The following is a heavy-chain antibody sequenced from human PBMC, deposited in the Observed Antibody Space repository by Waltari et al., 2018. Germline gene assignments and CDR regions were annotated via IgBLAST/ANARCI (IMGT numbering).Heavy chain of an antibody. V-gene: IGHV1-2*02. CDR1: GYTFTGYY. J-gene: IGHJ6*04. CDR2: INPNSGGT. D-gene: IGHD6-13*01. CDR3: ARGVEQLRLPIGPMDV. Sequence: QVQLVQSGAEVKKPGASVKVSCKASGYTFTGYYMHWVRQAPGQGLGGWGWINPNSGGTNDAQKCQGRVTMTRDTYISTAYMELSRLRSDDTAVYYCARGVEQLRLPIGPMDVWGKGTTVTVSS.